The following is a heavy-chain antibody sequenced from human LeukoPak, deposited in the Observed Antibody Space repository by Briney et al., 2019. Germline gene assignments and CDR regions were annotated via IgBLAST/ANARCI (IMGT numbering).Heavy chain of an antibody. V-gene: IGHV3-23*01. CDR1: KFNFNIYG. CDR2: VSGSGDST. J-gene: IGHJ3*02. Sequence: GGSLRLSCTTSKFNFNIYGMTWVRQAPGRGLEWVSSVSGSGDSTQYAASVQGRFTISRDYSKNTLYLQMNSLRAEDTAIYYCAKDPNGDYIGTFEMWGQGTMVTVSS. D-gene: IGHD4-17*01. CDR3: AKDPNGDYIGTFEM.